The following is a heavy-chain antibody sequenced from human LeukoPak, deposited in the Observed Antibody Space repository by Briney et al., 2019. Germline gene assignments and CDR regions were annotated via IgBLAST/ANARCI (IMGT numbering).Heavy chain of an antibody. CDR1: GVSVSSGSYY. J-gene: IGHJ4*02. D-gene: IGHD3-22*01. CDR2: IYYSGST. V-gene: IGHV4-61*01. Sequence: SETLSLTCTVSGVSVSSGSYYWSWIRQPPGKGLVWSGYIYYSGSTNYNPSLKSRVTISVDTSKNQFSLKLSSVTAADTAVYYRARAGYYDSSALKWGQGTLVTVSS. CDR3: ARAGYYDSSALK.